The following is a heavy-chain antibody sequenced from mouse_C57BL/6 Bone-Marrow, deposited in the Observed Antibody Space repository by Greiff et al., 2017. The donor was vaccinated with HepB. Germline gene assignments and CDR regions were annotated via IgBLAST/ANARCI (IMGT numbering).Heavy chain of an antibody. CDR1: GYTFTSYW. V-gene: IGHV1-53*01. D-gene: IGHD1-1*01. Sequence: VQLVESGTELVKPGASVKLSCKASGYTFTSYWMHWVKQRPGQGLEWIGNINPSNGGTNYNEKFKSKATLTVDKSSSTAYMQLSILTSEDSAVYYCARDGYYGSSYPWYFDVWGTGTTVTVSS. CDR3: ARDGYYGSSYPWYFDV. CDR2: INPSNGGT. J-gene: IGHJ1*03.